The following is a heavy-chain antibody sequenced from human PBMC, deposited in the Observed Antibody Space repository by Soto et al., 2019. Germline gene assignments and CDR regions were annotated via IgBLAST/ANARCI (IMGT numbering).Heavy chain of an antibody. Sequence: GASVKVSCKVSGYTLTELSMHWVRQAPGKGLEWMGGFDPEDGETIYAQKFQGRVTMTEDTSTDTAYMELSSLRSEDTAVYYCATALYCSGGSCYPRTYYFDYWGQGTLVTSPQ. CDR3: ATALYCSGGSCYPRTYYFDY. CDR2: FDPEDGET. CDR1: GYTLTELS. D-gene: IGHD2-15*01. V-gene: IGHV1-24*01. J-gene: IGHJ4*02.